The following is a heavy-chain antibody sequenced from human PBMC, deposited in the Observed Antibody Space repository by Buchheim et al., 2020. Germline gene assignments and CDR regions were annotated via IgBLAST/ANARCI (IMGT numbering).Heavy chain of an antibody. J-gene: IGHJ4*02. V-gene: IGHV3-30*04. CDR2: LSYDKTNE. Sequence: QVQLVESGGGVVQPGRSLRLSCAASGFTFRRHAMHWVRQAPGKGLEWVAVLSYDKTNEYNGDSVKGRFTISRDNSNNTLFLQMDSLTTEDTALYYCARVDPASGSFDSWGQGT. CDR3: ARVDPASGSFDS. D-gene: IGHD3-10*01. CDR1: GFTFRRHA.